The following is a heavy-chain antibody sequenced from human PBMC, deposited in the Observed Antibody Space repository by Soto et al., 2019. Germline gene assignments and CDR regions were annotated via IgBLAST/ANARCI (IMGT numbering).Heavy chain of an antibody. CDR1: GFTFSSYA. CDR2: ISYDGSNK. J-gene: IGHJ3*02. CDR3: ARARNWNDVWSAFDI. Sequence: PGGSLRLSCAASGFTFSSYAMDWVRQAPGKGLEWVAVISYDGSNKYYVDSVKGRFTISRDNSKNTLYLHMNSLRVDDTAVYYCARARNWNDVWSAFDIWGQGTMVTV. V-gene: IGHV3-30-3*01. D-gene: IGHD1-1*01.